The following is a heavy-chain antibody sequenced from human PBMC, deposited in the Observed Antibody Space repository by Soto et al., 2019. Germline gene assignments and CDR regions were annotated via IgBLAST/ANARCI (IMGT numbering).Heavy chain of an antibody. CDR3: ARGHPGRDGYKPVFDY. CDR2: VYYSGST. D-gene: IGHD5-12*01. CDR1: GGSISSGGYY. Sequence: QVQLQESGPGLVKPSQTLSLTCTVSGGSISSGGYYWSWIRQHPGKGLEWIGYVYYSGSTYYNPSLTRRVTMSVDPSKNQFSRKLSSGTAADMAVYYGARGHPGRDGYKPVFDYWGQGTRVTVSS. J-gene: IGHJ4*02. V-gene: IGHV4-31*03.